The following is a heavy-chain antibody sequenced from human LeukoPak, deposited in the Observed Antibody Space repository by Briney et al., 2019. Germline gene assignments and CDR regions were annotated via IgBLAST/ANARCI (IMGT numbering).Heavy chain of an antibody. CDR2: INPNSGGT. CDR1: GGTFSSYA. Sequence: ASVKVSCKASGGTFSSYAISWVRQAPGQGLEWMGWINPNSGGTNYAQKFQGWVTMTRDTSISTAYMELSRLRSDDTAVYYCARVEDSSGWQTSLGYWGQGTLVTVSS. J-gene: IGHJ4*02. V-gene: IGHV1-2*04. D-gene: IGHD6-19*01. CDR3: ARVEDSSGWQTSLGY.